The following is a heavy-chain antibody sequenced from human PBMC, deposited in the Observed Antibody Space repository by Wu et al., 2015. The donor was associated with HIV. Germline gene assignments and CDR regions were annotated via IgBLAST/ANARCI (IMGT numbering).Heavy chain of an antibody. D-gene: IGHD2-2*01. V-gene: IGHV1-2*02. CDR1: GYTFTGYY. CDR2: INPKSGGT. J-gene: IGHJ6*03. Sequence: QVQLVQSGAEVKKPGASVKVSCKASGYTFTGYYMHWVRQAPGQGLEWMGWINPKSGGTNYAQKFQGRVTMTRDTSISTVYMELSRLRSDDTAVYYCARDLDCSSTSCSPERLVHYYMDVWGKGTTVTVSS. CDR3: ARDLDCSSTSCSPERLVHYYMDV.